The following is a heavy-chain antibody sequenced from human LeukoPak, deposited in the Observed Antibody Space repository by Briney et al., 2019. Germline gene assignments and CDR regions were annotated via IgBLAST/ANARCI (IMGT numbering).Heavy chain of an antibody. Sequence: PSETLSLTCTVSGGSISSSSYYWGWIRQPPGKGLEWIGSIYYSGSTYYNPSLKSRVTISVDTSKNQFSLKLSSVTAADTAVYYCARGMRSGNGVDYWGQGTLVTVSS. CDR2: IYYSGST. V-gene: IGHV4-39*07. CDR1: GGSISSSSYY. D-gene: IGHD6-19*01. J-gene: IGHJ4*02. CDR3: ARGMRSGNGVDY.